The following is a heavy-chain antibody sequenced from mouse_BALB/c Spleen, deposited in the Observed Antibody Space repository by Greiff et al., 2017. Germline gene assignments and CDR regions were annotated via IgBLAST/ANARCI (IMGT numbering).Heavy chain of an antibody. Sequence: VLFQPGVSLKLSFSSSGFTFSSYCMSWVRQTPDKRLELVATINSNGGSTYYPDSVKGRFTISRDNAKNTLYLQMSSLKSEDTAMYYCARDGYYRFDYWGQGTTLTVSS. J-gene: IGHJ2*01. CDR3: ARDGYYRFDY. D-gene: IGHD2-3*01. V-gene: IGHV5-6-3*01. CDR2: INSNGGST. CDR1: GFTFSSYC.